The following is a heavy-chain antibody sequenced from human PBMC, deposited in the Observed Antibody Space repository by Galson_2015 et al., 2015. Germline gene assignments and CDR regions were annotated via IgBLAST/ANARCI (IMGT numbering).Heavy chain of an antibody. CDR1: GFTFGSYC. CDR3: ARDRKGPTVSLPSYWFDS. V-gene: IGHV3-74*01. CDR2: ISRTGSSA. D-gene: IGHD4-11*01. Sequence: SLRLSCAASGFTFGSYCMHWVRQVPGKGLVWVSRISRTGSSATYADSVKGRFTISRDNAKNTLYLQMNSLRAEDTAVYYCARDRKGPTVSLPSYWFDSWGQGAQVTVSS. J-gene: IGHJ5*01.